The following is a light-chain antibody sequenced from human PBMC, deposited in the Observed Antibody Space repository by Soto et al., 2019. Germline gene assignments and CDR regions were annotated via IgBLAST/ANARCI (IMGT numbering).Light chain of an antibody. CDR2: EDS. CDR1: SSDVGGYNL. CDR3: CSYADSLTAGV. J-gene: IGLJ2*01. Sequence: QSVLAQPASVSGSPGQSITISCTGTSSDVGGYNLVSWYQHHPGKAPKLMIYEDSKRPSGVSNRFSGSNSGNSASLTISGLQAEDEADYYCCSYADSLTAGVFGGGTKLTVL. V-gene: IGLV2-23*01.